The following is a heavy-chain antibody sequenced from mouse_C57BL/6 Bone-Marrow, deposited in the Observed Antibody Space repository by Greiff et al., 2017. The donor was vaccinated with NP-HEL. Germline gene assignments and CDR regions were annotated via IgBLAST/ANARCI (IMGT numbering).Heavy chain of an antibody. CDR2: IYPRSGNT. D-gene: IGHD2-5*01. Sequence: QVQLQQSGAELARPGASVKLSCKASGYTFTSYGISWVKQRTGQGLEWIGEIYPRSGNTYYNEKFKGKATLTTDKSSSTEYMELRSLTSEDSAVYFCTRCRDYNNPFDYWGQGTTLTVSS. J-gene: IGHJ2*01. V-gene: IGHV1-81*01. CDR1: GYTFTSYG. CDR3: TRCRDYNNPFDY.